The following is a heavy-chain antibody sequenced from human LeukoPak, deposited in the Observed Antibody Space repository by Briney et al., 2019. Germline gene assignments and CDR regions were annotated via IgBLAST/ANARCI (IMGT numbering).Heavy chain of an antibody. V-gene: IGHV4-59*01. CDR2: IYYNGCT. CDR1: GCSISSYY. CDR3: ARLTEDYYFDY. J-gene: IGHJ4*02. D-gene: IGHD1-14*01. Sequence: SETLSLTCTVSGCSISSYYWTWIRQPPGKELEWIGHIYYNGCTNYNPSLKSRVTISVDTSKNQFSLKLSSVTAADTAVYYCARLTEDYYFDYWGQGTLVTVSS.